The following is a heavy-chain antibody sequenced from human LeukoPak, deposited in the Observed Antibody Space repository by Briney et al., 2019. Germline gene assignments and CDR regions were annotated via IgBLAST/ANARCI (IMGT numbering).Heavy chain of an antibody. CDR1: GFTFANCA. J-gene: IGHJ4*02. V-gene: IGHV3-23*01. D-gene: IGHD3-10*01. CDR3: AKSLPGSGSYDY. Sequence: PGGSLRLSCAASGFTFANCAMKWVRQAPGKGLEWVSTISSSGGSTYYADSVKGRFTISRDNSKNTLYLQMNNLRAEDTAIYYCAKSLPGSGSYDYWGQGTLVTVSS. CDR2: ISSSGGST.